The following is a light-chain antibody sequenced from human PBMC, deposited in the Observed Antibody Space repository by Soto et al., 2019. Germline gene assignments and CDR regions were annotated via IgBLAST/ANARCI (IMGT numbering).Light chain of an antibody. V-gene: IGKV1-39*01. CDR2: TAS. Sequence: DIQMTQSPSSLSASVGDRVTITCRASQNIGNYLHWYQQKPGKAPKVLIYTASNLQTGVPSRFSGSGSGTDGTLTISSLQPDDFATFDCQQSYNGPSWTFGQGTKVEI. CDR1: QNIGNY. J-gene: IGKJ1*01. CDR3: QQSYNGPSWT.